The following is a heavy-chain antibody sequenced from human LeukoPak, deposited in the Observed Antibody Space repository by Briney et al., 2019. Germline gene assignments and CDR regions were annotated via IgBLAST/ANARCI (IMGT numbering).Heavy chain of an antibody. Sequence: GGSLRLSCAASGFTFSNFAMSWVRQAPGRGLEWVPSISGGGDSTYYADSVKGRFTISRDSSKNTLFLQMSRPRAEDTAIYYCAKGDCSSTSCSTYLDFWGQGTLVTVSS. CDR3: AKGDCSSTSCSTYLDF. CDR2: ISGGGDST. CDR1: GFTFSNFA. D-gene: IGHD2-2*02. V-gene: IGHV3-23*01. J-gene: IGHJ4*02.